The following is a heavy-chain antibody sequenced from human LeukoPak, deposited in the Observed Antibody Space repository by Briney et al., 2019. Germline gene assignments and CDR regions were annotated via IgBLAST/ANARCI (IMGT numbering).Heavy chain of an antibody. J-gene: IGHJ4*02. CDR1: GCTFSSYA. Sequence: GASVQVSCKASGCTFSSYAIHWVRQAPGQGLEWMGGIIPNFGTANYAQKFQGRVTITADESTSTAYMELSSLRSEDTAVYYCAKGLSPGSYGSGYSFVYWGQGTLVTASS. V-gene: IGHV1-69*13. CDR2: IIPNFGTA. CDR3: AKGLSPGSYGSGYSFVY. D-gene: IGHD3-10*01.